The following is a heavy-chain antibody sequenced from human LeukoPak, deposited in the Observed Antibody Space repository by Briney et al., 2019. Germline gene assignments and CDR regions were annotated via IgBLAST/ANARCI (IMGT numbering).Heavy chain of an antibody. D-gene: IGHD3-10*01. CDR2: ISSSSSYI. CDR3: AKDSGSYGSGDAFDI. Sequence: PGGSLRLSCAASGFTFSSYSMNWVRQAPGKGLEWVSSISSSSSYIYYADSVKGRFTISRDNAKKPLYLQMSSLRAEDMALYYCAKDSGSYGSGDAFDIWGQGTMVTVSS. CDR1: GFTFSSYS. J-gene: IGHJ3*02. V-gene: IGHV3-21*04.